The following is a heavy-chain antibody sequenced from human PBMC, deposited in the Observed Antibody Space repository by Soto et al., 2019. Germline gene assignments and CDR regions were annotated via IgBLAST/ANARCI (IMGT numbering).Heavy chain of an antibody. D-gene: IGHD5-12*01. Sequence: SETLSLTCTVSGGSISSYYWSWIRQPPGKGLEWIGYIYYSGSTNYNPSLKSRVTISVDTSKNQFSLKLSSVTAVDTAVYYCARGGGVATISYYYMDVWGKGTTVTVSS. CDR3: ARGGGVATISYYYMDV. CDR1: GGSISSYY. V-gene: IGHV4-59*08. J-gene: IGHJ6*03. CDR2: IYYSGST.